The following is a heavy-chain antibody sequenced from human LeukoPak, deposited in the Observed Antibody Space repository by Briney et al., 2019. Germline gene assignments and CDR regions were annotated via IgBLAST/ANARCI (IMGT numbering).Heavy chain of an antibody. CDR3: ARLRYSSSKYFDY. CDR1: GGSISSSSCY. J-gene: IGHJ4*02. CDR2: IYYSGST. D-gene: IGHD6-13*01. V-gene: IGHV4-39*01. Sequence: PSETLSLTCTVSGGSISSSSCYWGWIRQPPGKGLEWIGSIYYSGSTYYNPSLKSRVTISVDTSKNQFSLKLSSVTAADTAVYYCARLRYSSSKYFDYWGQGTLVTVSS.